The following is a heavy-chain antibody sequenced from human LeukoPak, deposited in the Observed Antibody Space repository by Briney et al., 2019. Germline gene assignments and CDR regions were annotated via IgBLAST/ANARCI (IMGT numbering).Heavy chain of an antibody. CDR3: ARDPSSSQFL. D-gene: IGHD6-13*01. J-gene: IGHJ4*02. Sequence: HPGGSLRLSCAASGFTVSSNYMSWVRQAPGKGLEWVSVIYSGGSTYYADSVKGRFPISRDNSKNTLYLQMNSLRAEDTAVYYCARDPSSSQFLWGQGTLVTVSS. CDR1: GFTVSSNY. CDR2: IYSGGST. V-gene: IGHV3-53*01.